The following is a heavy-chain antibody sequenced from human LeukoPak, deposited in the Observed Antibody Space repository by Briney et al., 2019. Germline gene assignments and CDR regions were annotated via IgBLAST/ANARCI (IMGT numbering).Heavy chain of an antibody. D-gene: IGHD3-22*01. CDR2: IIPIFGTA. CDR3: ARGSDEGGRDYYDSSNYYYVPFDY. Sequence: GASVKASCKASGGTFSSYAISWVRQAPGQGLEWMGGIIPIFGTATYAQKFQGRVTITADESTSTAYMELSSLRSEDTAVYYCARGSDEGGRDYYDSSNYYYVPFDYWGQGTLVTVSS. J-gene: IGHJ4*02. V-gene: IGHV1-69*13. CDR1: GGTFSSYA.